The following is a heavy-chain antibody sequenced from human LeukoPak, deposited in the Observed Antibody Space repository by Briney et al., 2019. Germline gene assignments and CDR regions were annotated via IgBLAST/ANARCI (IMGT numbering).Heavy chain of an antibody. CDR2: IDASESYT. CDR1: GSRFTSYW. D-gene: IGHD2-15*01. J-gene: IGHJ4*02. V-gene: IGHV5-10-1*01. Sequence: GGPLGISWEGSGSRFTSYWITGARQLHGKGREGMGRIDASESYTNYSPSFQGDVTISAEKSISTAHLQCSSLKASDSAIYYCAREPRGYCSGGSCWYYWGQGTLVTVSS. CDR3: AREPRGYCSGGSCWYY.